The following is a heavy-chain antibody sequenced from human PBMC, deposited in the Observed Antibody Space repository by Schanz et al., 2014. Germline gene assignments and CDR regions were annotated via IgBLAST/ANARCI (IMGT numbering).Heavy chain of an antibody. CDR2: ITRQGTT. CDR1: GFTVNNYA. CDR3: AKDHPSSGWPAFDV. J-gene: IGHJ4*02. D-gene: IGHD6-19*01. V-gene: IGHV3-23*01. Sequence: EVQLLESGGGLVQPGGSLRLSCTVSGFTVNNYAMNWARQAPGRGLEWVSGITRQGTTYYADFVKGRFSISRDLSSNTLYLQMNSLRADDSAIYYCAKDHPSSGWPAFDVWGQGTQVTVSS.